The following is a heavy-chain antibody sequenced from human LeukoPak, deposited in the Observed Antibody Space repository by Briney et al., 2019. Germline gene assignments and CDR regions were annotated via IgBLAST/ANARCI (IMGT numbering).Heavy chain of an antibody. J-gene: IGHJ4*02. CDR3: AKDPWDYYDSSGYYC. CDR2: ISGSGGST. CDR1: GFTFSSYA. V-gene: IGHV3-23*01. Sequence: PGASLRLSCAASGFTFSSYAMSWVRQAPGKGLEWVSAISGSGGSTYYADSVKGRFPISRDNSKNTLYLQMSSLRAEDTAVYYCAKDPWDYYDSSGYYCWGQGTLVTVSS. D-gene: IGHD3-22*01.